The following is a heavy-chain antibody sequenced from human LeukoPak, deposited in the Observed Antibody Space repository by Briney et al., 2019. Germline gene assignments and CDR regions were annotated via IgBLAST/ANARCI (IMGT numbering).Heavy chain of an antibody. J-gene: IGHJ4*02. V-gene: IGHV1-69*05. D-gene: IGHD4-17*01. CDR2: VIPMFGTA. CDR1: GGTFSNYA. Sequence: ASVKVSCKASGGTFSNYAISWVRQAPGQGLEWMGGVIPMFGTANSAQKFQGTVTITTDESTRTAYMELSSLRPEDTAVYYCARSKRPAPLYGDYHQGWFDYWGQGTLVTVFS. CDR3: ARSKRPAPLYGDYHQGWFDY.